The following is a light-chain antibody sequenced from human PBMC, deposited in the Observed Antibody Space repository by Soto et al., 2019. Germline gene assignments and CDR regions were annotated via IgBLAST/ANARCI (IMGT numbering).Light chain of an antibody. CDR3: AAWDDSLSGFAV. CDR1: SSNIGSNY. V-gene: IGLV1-47*01. Sequence: QSVLTQPPSASGTPGQRVTISCSGSSSNIGSNYVYWYQQLPGTAPKLLIYRNNQRPSGVPDRFSGSKSGTSASLAISGLRSEDEAYYYCAAWDDSLSGFAVFGGGTQLTVL. CDR2: RNN. J-gene: IGLJ7*01.